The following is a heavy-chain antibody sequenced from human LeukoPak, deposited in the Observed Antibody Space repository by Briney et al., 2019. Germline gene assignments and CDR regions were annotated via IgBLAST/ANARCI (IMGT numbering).Heavy chain of an antibody. CDR3: AREINARGGAYDI. J-gene: IGHJ3*02. V-gene: IGHV1-69*13. Sequence: GASVKVSCKAPGGTFSSYGFNWMRQAPGQGLEWMGGIIPIFATANYAQKFYGKVTITADESTNTAYMELSSLRSEDTAVYYCAREINARGGAYDIWGQGTMVAVSS. CDR2: IIPIFATA. CDR1: GGTFSSYG. D-gene: IGHD3-10*01.